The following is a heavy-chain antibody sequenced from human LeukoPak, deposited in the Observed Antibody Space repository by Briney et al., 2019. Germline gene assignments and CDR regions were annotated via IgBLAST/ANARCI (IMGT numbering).Heavy chain of an antibody. CDR1: GFTFSNYA. CDR3: AKATLRIAVGDPDY. J-gene: IGHJ4*02. CDR2: IRFDGSTK. V-gene: IGHV3-30*02. Sequence: PGGSLRLSCAASGFTFSNYAMHWVRLAPGKGLEWVAFIRFDGSTKYYADSVKGRFTISRDNSKNTLYLQMNSLRAEDTAVYYCAKATLRIAVGDPDYWGQGTLVTVSS. D-gene: IGHD6-19*01.